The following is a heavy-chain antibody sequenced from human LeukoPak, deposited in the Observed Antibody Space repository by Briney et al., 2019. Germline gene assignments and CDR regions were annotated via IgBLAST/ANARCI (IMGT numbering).Heavy chain of an antibody. D-gene: IGHD3-10*01. CDR2: INAGNGNT. CDR3: AREQRITMVRGVISNGMDV. J-gene: IGHJ6*04. V-gene: IGHV1-3*01. Sequence: ASVKVSCKASGYTFTTYAMHWVRQAPGQRLECMGWINAGNGNTKYSQKFQGRVTITRDTSASTAYMELSSLRSEDTAVYYCAREQRITMVRGVISNGMDVWGKGTTVTVSS. CDR1: GYTFTTYA.